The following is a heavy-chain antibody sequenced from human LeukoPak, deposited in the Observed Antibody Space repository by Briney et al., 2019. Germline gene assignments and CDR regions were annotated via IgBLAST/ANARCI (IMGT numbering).Heavy chain of an antibody. J-gene: IGHJ4*02. D-gene: IGHD1-26*01. V-gene: IGHV3-30*02. CDR1: GFTFSSYG. CDR3: AKIMAVGATTYNY. Sequence: GGSLRLSCAASGFTFSSYGMHWVRQAPGKGLEGVAFIRYDGSNKYYADSVKGRFTISRDNSKNTLYLQMNSLRAEDTAVYYCAKIMAVGATTYNYWGQGTLVTISS. CDR2: IRYDGSNK.